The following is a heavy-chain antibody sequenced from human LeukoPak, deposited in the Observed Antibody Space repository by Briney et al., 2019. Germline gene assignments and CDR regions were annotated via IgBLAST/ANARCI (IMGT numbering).Heavy chain of an antibody. CDR3: ARSSGYSRAFDI. CDR1: GGSISSYY. D-gene: IGHD5-12*01. J-gene: IGHJ3*02. CDR2: IYYSGST. Sequence: SETLSLTCTVSGGSISSYYWSWIRQPPGKGLEWIGYIYYSGSTNYNPSLKSRVTISVDTSKNQFSLKLSSVTAADTAVYHCARSSGYSRAFDIWGQGTMVTVSS. V-gene: IGHV4-59*08.